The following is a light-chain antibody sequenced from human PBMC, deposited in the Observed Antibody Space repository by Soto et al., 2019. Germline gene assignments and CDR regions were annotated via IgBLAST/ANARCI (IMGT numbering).Light chain of an antibody. CDR3: QQYGSLPFT. CDR2: GAS. V-gene: IGKV3-20*01. Sequence: EIVLTQSPGTLSLSPGERATLSCRASQSVSKNYLAWYQQKLGQAPRLLIYGASNRATGIPDRFGGSGSGTDFTLTISRLEPEDFAVYYRQQYGSLPFTFGQGTKLEIK. CDR1: QSVSKNY. J-gene: IGKJ2*01.